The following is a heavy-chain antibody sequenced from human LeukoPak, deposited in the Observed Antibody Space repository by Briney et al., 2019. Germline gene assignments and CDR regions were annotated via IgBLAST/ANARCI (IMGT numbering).Heavy chain of an antibody. J-gene: IGHJ4*02. CDR3: AREGQVVGRTMSDY. D-gene: IGHD1-26*01. V-gene: IGHV3-53*01. CDR1: GFTVSSNY. CDR2: IYSGGST. Sequence: PGGSLRLSCAASGFTVSSNYMSWVRQAPGKGLEWVSLIYSGGSTYYADSVKGRFTISRDNSKNTLYLQMNSLRAEDTAVYYCAREGQVVGRTMSDYWGQGTLVTVSS.